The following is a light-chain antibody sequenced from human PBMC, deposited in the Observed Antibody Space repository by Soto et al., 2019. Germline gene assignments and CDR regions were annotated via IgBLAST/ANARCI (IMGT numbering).Light chain of an antibody. CDR1: QSVTDW. V-gene: IGKV1-5*01. Sequence: DIQLTQSPSTLSASVGDRVTITCRASQSVTDWLAWYQQKPGKAPKLLIYDASSLQSGVPSSFSGSGSGTEFSLTISSLQPDDFATYYCQQYYRSCTFGQGTKVEIK. CDR3: QQYYRSCT. CDR2: DAS. J-gene: IGKJ2*02.